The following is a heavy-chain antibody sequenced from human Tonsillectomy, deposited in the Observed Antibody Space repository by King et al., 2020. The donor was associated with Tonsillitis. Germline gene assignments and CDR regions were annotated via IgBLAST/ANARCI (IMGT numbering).Heavy chain of an antibody. CDR2: ISHGGST. J-gene: IGHJ4*02. D-gene: IGHD1-1*01. CDR3: ATGYNWNDPFDY. CDR1: CYSISNGYY. V-gene: IGHV4-38-2*01. Sequence: VQLQESGPGLVKPSETLSLTCAVSCYSISNGYYWGWIRQPPGKGLEWIGSISHGGSTYYNPSLKSRVTISVDTSKNQFSLKLSSVTAADTAVYYCATGYNWNDPFDYWGQGTLVTVSS.